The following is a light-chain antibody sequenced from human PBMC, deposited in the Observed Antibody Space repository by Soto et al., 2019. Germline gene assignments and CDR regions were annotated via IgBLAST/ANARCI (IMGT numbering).Light chain of an antibody. CDR2: AAS. Sequence: DIQLTQSPSFLSASVGDRVTITCRASQGISSYLAWYQQKPGKAPKLLIYAASTLQSGVPSRFSGSGSGTEFTLTISSLQPEDFATYYCQQPNSYPIFTFGPGTKVDIK. J-gene: IGKJ3*01. CDR1: QGISSY. CDR3: QQPNSYPIFT. V-gene: IGKV1-9*01.